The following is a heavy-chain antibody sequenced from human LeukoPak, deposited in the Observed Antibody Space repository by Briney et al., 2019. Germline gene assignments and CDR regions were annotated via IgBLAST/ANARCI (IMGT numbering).Heavy chain of an antibody. J-gene: IGHJ4*02. D-gene: IGHD2-21*02. Sequence: GESLKISCKGSGYSFTSYWIGWVRPMPGKGLEWMGIIYPGDSDTRYSPSFQGQVTISADKSISTAYLQWSSLKASDTAMYYCARRVWGDHSPYYFDYWGQGTLVTVSS. V-gene: IGHV5-51*01. CDR3: ARRVWGDHSPYYFDY. CDR2: IYPGDSDT. CDR1: GYSFTSYW.